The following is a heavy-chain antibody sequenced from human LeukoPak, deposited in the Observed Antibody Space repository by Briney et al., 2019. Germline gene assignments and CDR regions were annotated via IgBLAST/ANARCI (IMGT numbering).Heavy chain of an antibody. V-gene: IGHV3-43*02. Sequence: GGSLRLSCVASGLPIADFAMLWARQARGKGLEWVSLLSGDGVSTFYADSVRGRFSISRDNSKNSLSLEMNSLRTKDTAMYYCARESGKFDYWGQGTLVAVSS. CDR1: GLPIADFA. J-gene: IGHJ4*02. CDR3: ARESGKFDY. CDR2: LSGDGVST.